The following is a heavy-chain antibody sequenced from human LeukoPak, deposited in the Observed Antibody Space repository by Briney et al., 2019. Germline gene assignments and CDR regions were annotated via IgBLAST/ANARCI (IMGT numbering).Heavy chain of an antibody. CDR3: AGQPYSSGYYGGFDY. Sequence: GGALRLSCAASGFTFSSYGMHWVRQAPGKGLEWVAFIRYDGSNKYYADSVKGRFTISRDNSKNTLYLQMNSLRAEDTAVYYCAGQPYSSGYYGGFDYWGQGTLVTVSS. D-gene: IGHD3-22*01. CDR2: IRYDGSNK. CDR1: GFTFSSYG. V-gene: IGHV3-30*02. J-gene: IGHJ4*02.